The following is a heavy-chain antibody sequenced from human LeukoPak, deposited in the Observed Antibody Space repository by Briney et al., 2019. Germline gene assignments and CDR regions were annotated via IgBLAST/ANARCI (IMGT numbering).Heavy chain of an antibody. CDR3: VRGGWSLDY. V-gene: IGHV4-59*01. D-gene: IGHD6-19*01. CDR1: GGSISSYY. CDR2: IYYSGST. Sequence: SETLSLTCTVSGGSISSYYWSWIRQPPGKGLEWIGYIYYSGSTNYNPPPKSRVTISVDTSNNQFSLKLSYVTAADTAMYYCVRGGWSLDYWGQGTLVTVSS. J-gene: IGHJ4*02.